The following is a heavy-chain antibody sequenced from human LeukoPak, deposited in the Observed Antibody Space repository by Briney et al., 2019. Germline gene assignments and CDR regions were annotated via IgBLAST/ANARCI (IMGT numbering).Heavy chain of an antibody. CDR1: GFTFSGYV. J-gene: IGHJ4*02. D-gene: IGHD1-1*01. Sequence: GGSLRLSCAASGFTFSGYVMHWVRQAPGKGLEWVAIISYDGSNEYYADSVKGRFTISRDNSKNTLYLQMNSLRAEDTAVYYCAKDTGTTRGSQWGQGTLVTVSS. CDR2: ISYDGSNE. V-gene: IGHV3-30*04. CDR3: AKDTGTTRGSQ.